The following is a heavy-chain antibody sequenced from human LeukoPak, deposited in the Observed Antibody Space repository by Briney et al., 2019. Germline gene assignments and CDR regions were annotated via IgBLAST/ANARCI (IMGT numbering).Heavy chain of an antibody. J-gene: IGHJ3*02. D-gene: IGHD2-15*01. CDR3: ARYCSGDSCYWDAFDI. Sequence: SETLSLTCTVSGGSISSSSYYWGWIRQPPGKGLEWIGSIYYSGSTYYNPSLKSRVTISVDTSKNQFSLKLSSVTAADTAVYYCARYCSGDSCYWDAFDIWGQGTMVTVSS. CDR2: IYYSGST. CDR1: GGSISSSSYY. V-gene: IGHV4-39*07.